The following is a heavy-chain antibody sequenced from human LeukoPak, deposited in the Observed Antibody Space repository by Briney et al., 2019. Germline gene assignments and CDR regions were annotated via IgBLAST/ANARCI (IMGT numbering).Heavy chain of an antibody. CDR2: ISGSGGST. CDR3: AKDNGNGWYGVTPFDY. Sequence: GGSLRLSCAASGFTFSSYAMSWVRQAPGKGLEWVSAISGSGGSTYYADSVKGRFTISRDNSKNTLYLQMNSLRAEDTAVYYCAKDNGNGWYGVTPFDYWGQGTLVTVSS. D-gene: IGHD6-19*01. CDR1: GFTFSSYA. V-gene: IGHV3-23*01. J-gene: IGHJ4*02.